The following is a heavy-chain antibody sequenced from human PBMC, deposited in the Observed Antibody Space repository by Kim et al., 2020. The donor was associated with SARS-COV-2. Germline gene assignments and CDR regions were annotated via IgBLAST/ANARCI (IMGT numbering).Heavy chain of an antibody. CDR1: GFTFSSYA. Sequence: GGSLRLSCAASGFTFSSYAMSWVRQAPGKGLEWVSTISGSGGSTYYADSVKGRFTISRDNSKNTLYLQMNSLRAEDTAVYYCAKDGGYDILTGYDPYFDYWGQGTLVTVSS. J-gene: IGHJ4*02. V-gene: IGHV3-23*01. CDR2: ISGSGGST. CDR3: AKDGGYDILTGYDPYFDY. D-gene: IGHD3-9*01.